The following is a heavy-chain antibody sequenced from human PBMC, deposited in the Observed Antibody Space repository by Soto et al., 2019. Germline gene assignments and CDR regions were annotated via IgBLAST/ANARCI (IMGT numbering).Heavy chain of an antibody. J-gene: IGHJ4*02. CDR3: VRDSWNAPPAFGY. CDR2: TYYRSKWYN. CDR1: GDNVSTHSAG. Sequence: PSQTLSLTCVISGDNVSTHSAGWNWIRQSPSRGLEWLGRTYYRSKWYNDYELSVKSRITVHTDTSKNQFSLQLKSLTPDDTGAYYCVRDSWNAPPAFGYCRQAKQVTVS. V-gene: IGHV6-1*01. D-gene: IGHD1-1*01.